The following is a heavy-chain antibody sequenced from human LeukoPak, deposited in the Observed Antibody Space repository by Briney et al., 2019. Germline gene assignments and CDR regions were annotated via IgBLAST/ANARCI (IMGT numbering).Heavy chain of an antibody. CDR2: MNPNCGNT. J-gene: IGHJ3*02. Sequence: ASVTVSFKASGYTFTSYDINWVRQATGQGLEWMGWMNPNCGNTGYAQKFQGRVTMTRNTSISTAYMELSSLRSEDTAVYYCARGRGYSSGWSYDAFDIWGQGTMVTVSS. D-gene: IGHD6-19*01. CDR1: GYTFTSYD. V-gene: IGHV1-8*01. CDR3: ARGRGYSSGWSYDAFDI.